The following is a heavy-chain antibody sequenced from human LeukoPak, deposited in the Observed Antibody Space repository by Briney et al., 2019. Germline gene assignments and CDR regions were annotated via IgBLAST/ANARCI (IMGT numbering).Heavy chain of an antibody. CDR1: GYSFTTYT. D-gene: IGHD6-13*01. CDR2: INAGNGNT. Sequence: GASVKVSCKASGYSFTTYTMHWVRQAPGQRLEWMGWINAGNGNTKYSQKFQGRVTITRDTSASTAYMELSSLRSEDTAVYYCAREGYSSSWYDYWGQGTLVTVSS. CDR3: AREGYSSSWYDY. V-gene: IGHV1-3*01. J-gene: IGHJ4*02.